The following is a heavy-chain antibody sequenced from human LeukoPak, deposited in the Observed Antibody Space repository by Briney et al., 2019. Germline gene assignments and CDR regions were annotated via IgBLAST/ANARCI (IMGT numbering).Heavy chain of an antibody. J-gene: IGHJ4*02. V-gene: IGHV4-59*12. Sequence: SETLSLTCTVSGGSISSYYWSWIRQPPGKGLEWIGYIYYSGSTNYNPSLKSRVTISVDTSKNQFSLKLSSVTAADTAVYYCARVSYCSSTSCLDYWGQGTLVTVSS. CDR2: IYYSGST. CDR1: GGSISSYY. CDR3: ARVSYCSSTSCLDY. D-gene: IGHD2-2*01.